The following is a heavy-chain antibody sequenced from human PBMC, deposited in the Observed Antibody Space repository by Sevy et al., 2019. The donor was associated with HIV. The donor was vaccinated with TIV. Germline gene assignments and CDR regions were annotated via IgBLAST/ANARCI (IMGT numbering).Heavy chain of an antibody. Sequence: SETLSLTCTVSGGSISSGSYYWSWIRQPAGKGLEWIGRIYTSGSTNYNPSLKSRVTISVDTSKNQFSLKLSYVTAADTAVYYCARGYSGYDLHFDYWGQGTLVTVSS. J-gene: IGHJ4*02. CDR1: GGSISSGSYY. D-gene: IGHD5-12*01. CDR2: IYTSGST. V-gene: IGHV4-61*02. CDR3: ARGYSGYDLHFDY.